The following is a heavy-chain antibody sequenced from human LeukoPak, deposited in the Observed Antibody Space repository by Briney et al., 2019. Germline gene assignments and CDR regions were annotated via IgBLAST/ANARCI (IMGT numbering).Heavy chain of an antibody. Sequence: PGGSLRLSCAASGFTFSSYAMHWVRQAPGKGLEWVAVISYDGSNKYYADSVKGRFTISRDNSENTLYLQMNSLRAEDTAVYYCARDSIFGVVIPHPDYYYGMDVWGQGTTVTVSS. J-gene: IGHJ6*02. CDR3: ARDSIFGVVIPHPDYYYGMDV. D-gene: IGHD3-3*01. CDR1: GFTFSSYA. V-gene: IGHV3-30-3*01. CDR2: ISYDGSNK.